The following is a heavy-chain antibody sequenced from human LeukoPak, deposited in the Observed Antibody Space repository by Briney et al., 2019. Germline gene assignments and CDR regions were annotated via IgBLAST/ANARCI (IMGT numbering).Heavy chain of an antibody. D-gene: IGHD3-22*01. J-gene: IGHJ4*02. Sequence: GESLKISCKGSGYSFTSYWIGWVRQMPGKGLEWMGIIYPGDSDTRYSPSFQGQVTISADKSISTAYLQWSSLKASDTAMYYCARLLKYDSSGYRDQYFDYWGQGTLVTVSS. CDR3: ARLLKYDSSGYRDQYFDY. CDR2: IYPGDSDT. V-gene: IGHV5-51*01. CDR1: GYSFTSYW.